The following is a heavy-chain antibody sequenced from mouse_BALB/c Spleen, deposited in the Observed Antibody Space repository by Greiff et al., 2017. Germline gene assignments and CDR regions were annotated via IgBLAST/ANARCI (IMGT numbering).Heavy chain of an antibody. D-gene: IGHD1-2*01. Sequence: QVQLKQSGPELVKPGASVKMSCKASGYTFTSYYIHWVKQRPGQGLEWIGWIYPGDGSTKYNEKFKGKTTLTADKSSSTAYMLLSSLTSEDSAIYFCASITPYAMDYWGQGTSVTVSS. V-gene: IGHV1S56*01. J-gene: IGHJ4*01. CDR1: GYTFTSYY. CDR2: IYPGDGST. CDR3: ASITPYAMDY.